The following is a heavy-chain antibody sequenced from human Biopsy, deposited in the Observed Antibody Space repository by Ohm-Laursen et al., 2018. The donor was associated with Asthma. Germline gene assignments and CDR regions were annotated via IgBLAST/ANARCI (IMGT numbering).Heavy chain of an antibody. D-gene: IGHD3-10*01. CDR1: GFTFDDYA. J-gene: IGHJ6*02. V-gene: IGHV3-9*01. CDR3: ARDMGAGPNQPPSGSGSSHLYGMDV. Sequence: LSLTCAASGFTFDDYAMSWVRQAPGKGLEWVSGISWNSGTIGYADSVKGRFTISRDNAKNSLYLQMNSLGPEDTAVYYCARDMGAGPNQPPSGSGSSHLYGMDVWGQGTTVTVSS. CDR2: ISWNSGTI.